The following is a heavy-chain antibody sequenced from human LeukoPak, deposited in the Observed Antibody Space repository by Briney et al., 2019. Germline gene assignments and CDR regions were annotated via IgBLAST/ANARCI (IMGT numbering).Heavy chain of an antibody. CDR2: IKEDGSDK. V-gene: IGHV3-7*01. CDR3: ARDGRGYCSSTSCRNWFDP. CDR1: GFTFSSYW. J-gene: IGHJ5*02. Sequence: GGSLRLSCAASGFTFSSYWMSWVRQVLGKGLEWVANIKEDGSDKYYMDSVRGRFTISRDNAKNSLYLQMNSLRAEDTAVYFCARDGRGYCSSTSCRNWFDPWGQGTLVTVSS. D-gene: IGHD2-2*01.